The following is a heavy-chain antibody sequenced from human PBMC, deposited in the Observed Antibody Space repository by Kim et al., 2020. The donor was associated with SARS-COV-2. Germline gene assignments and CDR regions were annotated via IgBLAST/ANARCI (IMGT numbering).Heavy chain of an antibody. CDR3: ARDRIITMRVVVMGGMDV. J-gene: IGHJ6*02. CDR2: ISAYNGNT. CDR1: GYTFTSYG. V-gene: IGHV1-18*01. D-gene: IGHD3-22*01. Sequence: ASVKVSCKASGYTFTSYGISWVRQAPGQGLEWMGWISAYNGNTNYAQKLQGRVTMTTDTSTSTAYMELRSLRSDDTAVYYCARDRIITMRVVVMGGMDVWGQGTTVTVSS.